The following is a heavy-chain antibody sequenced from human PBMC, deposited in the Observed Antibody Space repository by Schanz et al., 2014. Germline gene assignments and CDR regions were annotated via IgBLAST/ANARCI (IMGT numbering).Heavy chain of an antibody. Sequence: EVHLLESGGGLVPPGGSLRLSCAASGFSFTTYAMSWVRQAPGKGLEWVSSISSGGGSTYYADSVKGRLTISRDDAKKSMYLQMNNLRAEDTAVYYCVRVSFADPRLYRGMDRDIDYWGQGTLVTVSS. CDR1: GFSFTTYA. V-gene: IGHV3-23*01. D-gene: IGHD5-18*01. J-gene: IGHJ4*02. CDR3: VRVSFADPRLYRGMDRDIDY. CDR2: ISSGGGST.